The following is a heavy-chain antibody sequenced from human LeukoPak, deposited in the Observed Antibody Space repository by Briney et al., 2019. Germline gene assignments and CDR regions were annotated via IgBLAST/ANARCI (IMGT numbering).Heavy chain of an antibody. V-gene: IGHV3-48*04. CDR3: ARNRHGYSGYDHVYYFDY. J-gene: IGHJ4*02. Sequence: PGGSLRLSCAASGFTFSSYSMNWVRQAPGKGLEWVSYISSSSSTIYYADSVKGRFIISRDNAKNSLYLQMNSLRAEDTAVYYCARNRHGYSGYDHVYYFDYWGQGTLVTVSS. CDR2: ISSSSSTI. D-gene: IGHD5-12*01. CDR1: GFTFSSYS.